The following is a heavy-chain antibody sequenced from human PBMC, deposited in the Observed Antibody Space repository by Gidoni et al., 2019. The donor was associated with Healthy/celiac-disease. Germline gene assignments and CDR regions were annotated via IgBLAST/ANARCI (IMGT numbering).Heavy chain of an antibody. CDR2: IIPILGIA. V-gene: IGHV1-69*02. D-gene: IGHD2-15*01. Sequence: QVQLVQSGAEVKKPGSSVTVSCKASGGTFSSYTISWVRQAPGQGLEWMGRIIPILGIANYAQKFQGRVTITADKSTSTAYMELSSLRSEDTAVYYCASTPLNAGYCSGGSCYSYEDWGQGTLVTVSS. CDR1: GGTFSSYT. J-gene: IGHJ4*02. CDR3: ASTPLNAGYCSGGSCYSYED.